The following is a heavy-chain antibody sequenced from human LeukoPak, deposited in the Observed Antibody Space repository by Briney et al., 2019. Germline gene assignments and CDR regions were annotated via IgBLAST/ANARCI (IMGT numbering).Heavy chain of an antibody. CDR3: ARGGIQLWNY. CDR1: GFTFSSYW. D-gene: IGHD5-18*01. CDR2: VNGDARST. V-gene: IGHV3-74*01. J-gene: IGHJ4*02. Sequence: HSGGSLRLSCAASGFTFSSYWMHWVRQAPGKGLVWVSRVNGDARSTSYADSVKGRFTISRDNAKSTVYLQMNSLRAEDTAVYYCARGGIQLWNYWGQGTLVTVSS.